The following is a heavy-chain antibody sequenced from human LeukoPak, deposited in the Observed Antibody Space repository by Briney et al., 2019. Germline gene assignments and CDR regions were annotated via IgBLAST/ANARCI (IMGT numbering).Heavy chain of an antibody. CDR1: GFTFSSYW. CDR3: ASPSETTVTFGFDP. J-gene: IGHJ5*02. D-gene: IGHD4-17*01. V-gene: IGHV3-30*03. Sequence: HPGGSLRLSCAASGFTFSSYWMTWVRQAPGKGLEWVAVISYDGSNKYYADSVKGRFTISRDNSKNTLYLQMNSLRAEDTAVYYCASPSETTVTFGFDPWGQGTLVTVSS. CDR2: ISYDGSNK.